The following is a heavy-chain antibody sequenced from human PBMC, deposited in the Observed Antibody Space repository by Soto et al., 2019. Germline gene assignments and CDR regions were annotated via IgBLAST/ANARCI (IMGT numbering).Heavy chain of an antibody. D-gene: IGHD3-10*01. CDR2: IYPGDSDT. V-gene: IGHV5-51*01. J-gene: IGHJ6*02. CDR1: GYSFTSYW. CDR3: AGGGVRGVITRTRDYDGMDV. Sequence: EVQLVQSGAEVKKPGESLKISCKGSGYSFTSYWIGWVRQMPGKGLECMGIIYPGDSDTRYSPSFQGQVTISADKSISTASLQWSSLKASDTAMYYCAGGGVRGVITRTRDYDGMDVWGQGTTVTVSS.